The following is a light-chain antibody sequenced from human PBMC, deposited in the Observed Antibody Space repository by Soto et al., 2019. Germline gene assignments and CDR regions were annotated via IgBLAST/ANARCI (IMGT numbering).Light chain of an antibody. J-gene: IGKJ1*01. V-gene: IGKV3-20*01. CDR3: QQCGSSRRT. CDR1: QSVASDC. Sequence: EIVLTQSPGTLSLSPGERATLSCRASQSVASDCLAWYRQRPGQAPRLLIYGASTRATGAPDRISGSGSGTDFTLTISRLEAEDFAVYYCQQCGSSRRTFGQGTRVEIK. CDR2: GAS.